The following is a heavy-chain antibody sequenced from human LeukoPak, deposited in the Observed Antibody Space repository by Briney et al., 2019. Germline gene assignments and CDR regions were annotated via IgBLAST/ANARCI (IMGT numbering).Heavy chain of an antibody. CDR1: GLTLSNYW. CDR3: ARWATSFDL. J-gene: IGHJ4*02. Sequence: GGSLRLSCAASGLTLSNYWMGWVRQAPGKGLEWVANIKQDGSEKYYVDSVTGRFAISRDNAHNSLYLQMNSLRAEDTAVYYCARWATSFDLWGQGTLVTVSS. V-gene: IGHV3-7*01. D-gene: IGHD6-6*01. CDR2: IKQDGSEK.